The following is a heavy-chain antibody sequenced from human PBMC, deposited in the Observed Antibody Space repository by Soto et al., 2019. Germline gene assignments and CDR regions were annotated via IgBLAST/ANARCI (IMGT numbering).Heavy chain of an antibody. CDR3: ARGGILTGYYSVFDY. CDR2: IYSGGST. D-gene: IGHD3-9*01. V-gene: IGHV3-53*01. Sequence: GSLRLSCAASGFTVSSNYMSWVRQAPGKGLEWVSVIYSGGSTYYAGSVKGRFTISRDNSKNTLYLQMNSLRAEDTAVYYCARGGILTGYYSVFDYWGQGTLVTVSS. CDR1: GFTVSSNY. J-gene: IGHJ4*02.